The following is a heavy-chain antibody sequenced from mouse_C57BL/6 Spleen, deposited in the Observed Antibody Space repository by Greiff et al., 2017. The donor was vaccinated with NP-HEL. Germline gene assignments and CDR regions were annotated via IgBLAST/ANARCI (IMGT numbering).Heavy chain of an antibody. CDR3: ARDYGSSWNWYFDV. J-gene: IGHJ1*03. Sequence: VQLQQPGAELVKPGASVKMSCKASGYTFTSYWITWVKQRPGQGLEWIGDIYPGSGSTNYNEKFKSKATLTVDTSSSTAYMQLSSLTSEDSAVYYCARDYGSSWNWYFDVWGTGTTVTVSS. D-gene: IGHD1-1*01. V-gene: IGHV1-55*01. CDR1: GYTFTSYW. CDR2: IYPGSGST.